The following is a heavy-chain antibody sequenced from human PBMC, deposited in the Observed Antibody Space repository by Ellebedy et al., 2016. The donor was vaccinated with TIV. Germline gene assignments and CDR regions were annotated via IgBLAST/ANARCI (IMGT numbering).Heavy chain of an antibody. J-gene: IGHJ4*02. Sequence: SLKISCAASGFTFDDYAMHWVRQAPGKGLEWVSGISWNSGSIGYADSVKGRFTISRDNAKNSLYLRMNSLRAEDTAVYYCARDYYGSGSYSSDWGQGTLVTVSS. CDR2: ISWNSGSI. CDR3: ARDYYGSGSYSSD. D-gene: IGHD3-10*01. V-gene: IGHV3-9*01. CDR1: GFTFDDYA.